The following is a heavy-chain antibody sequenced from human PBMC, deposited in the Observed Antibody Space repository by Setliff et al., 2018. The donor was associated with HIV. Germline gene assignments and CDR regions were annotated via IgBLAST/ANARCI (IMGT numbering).Heavy chain of an antibody. CDR3: ARHREAYYDILTGYYIKGAFDY. CDR1: GYSISSGYY. Sequence: SETLSLTCAASGYSISSGYYWGWIRQPPGRGLEWIGNIYHSGGTHYNPSLKSRVTISVDTSKNQFSLKLSSVTAADTAVYYCARHREAYYDILTGYYIKGAFDYWGQGTLVTVSS. D-gene: IGHD3-9*01. V-gene: IGHV4-38-2*01. CDR2: IYHSGGT. J-gene: IGHJ4*02.